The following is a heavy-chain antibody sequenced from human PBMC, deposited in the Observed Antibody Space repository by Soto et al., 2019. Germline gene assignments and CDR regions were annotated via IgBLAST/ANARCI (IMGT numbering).Heavy chain of an antibody. V-gene: IGHV3-23*01. CDR2: IRDSGDYT. CDR1: GFTFSAYA. Sequence: EVQLLESGGGLVQPGGSLRLSCVASGFTFSAYAMSWVRQAPGKGLQWVSAIRDSGDYTYYADSVKGRFTILRDNSKSTLFLQMDSLNADDTALYYCVKPSHEMLTGYSPFYHWGQGTLVTVSS. J-gene: IGHJ1*01. CDR3: VKPSHEMLTGYSPFYH. D-gene: IGHD3-9*01.